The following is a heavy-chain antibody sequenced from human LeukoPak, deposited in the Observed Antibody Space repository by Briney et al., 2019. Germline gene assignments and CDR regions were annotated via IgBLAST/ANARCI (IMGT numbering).Heavy chain of an antibody. J-gene: IGHJ4*02. CDR1: GFTFSSYA. V-gene: IGHV3-23*01. Sequence: GGPLRLSCAASGFTFSSYAMSWVRQPPGKGLEWVSGISGSGDNTYYADSVKGRFTISRDNSKKTLYLHLNSLRVEDAAVYYCAKDGYSSIPGFHFEYWGQGTPVTVSS. D-gene: IGHD6-13*01. CDR2: ISGSGDNT. CDR3: AKDGYSSIPGFHFEY.